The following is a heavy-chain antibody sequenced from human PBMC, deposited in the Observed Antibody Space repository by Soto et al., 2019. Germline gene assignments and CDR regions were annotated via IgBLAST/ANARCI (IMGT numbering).Heavy chain of an antibody. CDR1: GYTFTSYG. CDR3: ARDTVHVDSKGCSRFDP. J-gene: IGHJ5*02. D-gene: IGHD1-1*01. V-gene: IGHV1-18*01. Sequence: QVQLVQSGAEVKKPGASVKVSCKASGYTFTSYGISWVRQAPGQGLEGMGWISSYNGNTNYAQQLQGRVTMPPDTSTDTAYMELRSLTSDDTAVYYSARDTVHVDSKGCSRFDPWGQGTLVTVSS. CDR2: ISSYNGNT.